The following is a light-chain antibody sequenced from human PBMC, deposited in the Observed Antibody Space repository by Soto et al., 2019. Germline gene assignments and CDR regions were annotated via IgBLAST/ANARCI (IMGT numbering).Light chain of an antibody. CDR1: QGVGSA. Sequence: ALQLTQSPSSLSASVGDRVTITCRASQGVGSALAWYQQKPGKAPKLLIYDASSLESGVPSRFSGSGSGTDFTLTISSLQPEDFAAYYCQQLDSYPLTFGGGTKVEIK. CDR2: DAS. V-gene: IGKV1-13*02. CDR3: QQLDSYPLT. J-gene: IGKJ4*01.